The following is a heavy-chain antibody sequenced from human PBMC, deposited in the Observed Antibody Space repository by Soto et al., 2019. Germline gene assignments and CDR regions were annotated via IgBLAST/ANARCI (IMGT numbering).Heavy chain of an antibody. CDR3: AKVGHCSGDDCYYYGMDV. V-gene: IGHV3-30*18. CDR2: ISYDGSNK. D-gene: IGHD2-15*01. CDR1: GFTFSSYG. Sequence: PGGSLRLSCAASGFTFSSYGMHRVRQAPGKGLEWVAVISYDGSNKYYADSVKGRFTISRDNSKNTLYLQMNSLRAEDTAVYYCAKVGHCSGDDCYYYGMDVWGQGTTVTVSS. J-gene: IGHJ6*02.